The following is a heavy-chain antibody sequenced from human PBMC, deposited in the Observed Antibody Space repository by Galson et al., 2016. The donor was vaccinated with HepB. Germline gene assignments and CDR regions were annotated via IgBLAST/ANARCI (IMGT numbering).Heavy chain of an antibody. CDR2: VYWNDDK. CDR1: GFSLTTSGVG. D-gene: IGHD1-20*01. CDR3: AHLVNWNPLSYFDY. Sequence: PALVKPTQTLTLTCTFSGFSLTTSGVGVGWIRQPPGKALEWLALVYWNDDKRNSPSLKSRLTIHKDTSKNQVVLTMTNLDPVDTATYYCAHLVNWNPLSYFDYWGPGILVTVAS. V-gene: IGHV2-5*01. J-gene: IGHJ4*02.